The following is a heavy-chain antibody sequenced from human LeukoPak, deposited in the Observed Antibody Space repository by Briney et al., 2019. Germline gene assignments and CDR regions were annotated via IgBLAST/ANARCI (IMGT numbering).Heavy chain of an antibody. J-gene: IGHJ4*02. CDR2: IYYSGSA. V-gene: IGHV4-39*01. Sequence: SETLSLTCTVSGDSISSGDYYWSWIRQPPGKGLEWIGSIYYSGSAYYNPSLKSRVTISVDTSRNQFSLRLSSLTAADTAMYFCAKSLYDYRSGTYFRPFDYWGQGTLVTVSS. CDR1: GDSISSGDYY. D-gene: IGHD3-10*01. CDR3: AKSLYDYRSGTYFRPFDY.